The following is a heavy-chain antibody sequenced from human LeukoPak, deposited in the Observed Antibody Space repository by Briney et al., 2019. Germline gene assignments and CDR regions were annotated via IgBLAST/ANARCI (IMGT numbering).Heavy chain of an antibody. CDR1: GGSFSGYY. CDR3: ARRQPYSYGDTTFDY. CDR2: INHSGST. J-gene: IGHJ4*02. V-gene: IGHV4-34*01. Sequence: SETLSLTCAVYGGSFSGYYWSWIRQPPEKGLEWIGEINHSGSTNYNPSLKSRVTISVDTSKNQFSLKLSSVTAADTAVYYCARRQPYSYGDTTFDYWGQGTLVTVSS. D-gene: IGHD5-18*01.